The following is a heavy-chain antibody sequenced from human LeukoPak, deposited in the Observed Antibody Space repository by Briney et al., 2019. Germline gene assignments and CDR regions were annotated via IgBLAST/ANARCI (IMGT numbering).Heavy chain of an antibody. CDR2: IKEDGSEK. J-gene: IGHJ6*02. V-gene: IGHV3-7*01. Sequence: GGSLRLSCAASGFTFSGYWMTWVRQAPGKGLEWVANIKEDGSEKYYVDSVKGRFTISRDDAKNSLFLQMNSLRAEDTAVYYCARRRTVDVWGQGTTVTVSS. CDR1: GFTFSGYW. CDR3: ARRRTVDV.